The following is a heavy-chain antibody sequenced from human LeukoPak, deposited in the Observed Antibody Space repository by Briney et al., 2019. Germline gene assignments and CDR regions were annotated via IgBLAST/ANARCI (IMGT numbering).Heavy chain of an antibody. J-gene: IGHJ5*02. CDR3: ARDLGASGSYLGWFDP. CDR1: GGSISSSSYY. CDR2: IYYSGST. V-gene: IGHV4-39*07. Sequence: KPSETLSLTCTVSGGSISSSSYYWGWIRQPPGKGLEWIGSIYYSGSTYYNPSLKSRVTISVDTSKNQFSLKLSSVTAADTAVYYCARDLGASGSYLGWFDPWGQGTLVTVSS. D-gene: IGHD1-26*01.